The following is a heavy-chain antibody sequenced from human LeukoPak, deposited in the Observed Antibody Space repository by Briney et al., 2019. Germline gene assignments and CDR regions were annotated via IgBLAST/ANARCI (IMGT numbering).Heavy chain of an antibody. CDR3: ARHRGNSYGPIDY. Sequence: SETLSLTCTVSGGSISSFYWSWIRQPPGKGLEWIGYIYSSGSTNYNPSLKSRVTISVDTSKNQFSLKLSSVSAADTAVYYCARHRGNSYGPIDYWGQGTLVTVSS. V-gene: IGHV4-59*08. CDR2: IYSSGST. D-gene: IGHD5-18*01. CDR1: GGSISSFY. J-gene: IGHJ4*02.